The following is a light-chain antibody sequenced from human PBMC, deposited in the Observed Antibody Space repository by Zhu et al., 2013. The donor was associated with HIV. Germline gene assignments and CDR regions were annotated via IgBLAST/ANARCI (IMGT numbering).Light chain of an antibody. CDR2: DAS. Sequence: IQMTQSPSSLSASVGDRVTITCRASQTISSYLNWYQQKPGKAPELLIYDASNLESGSREGSAAVGLGLISLSPSAACSLKILLTYYCLQHNTYPRTFGLRDQGGN. V-gene: IGKV1-13*02. J-gene: IGKJ1*01. CDR3: LQHNTYPRT. CDR1: QTISSY.